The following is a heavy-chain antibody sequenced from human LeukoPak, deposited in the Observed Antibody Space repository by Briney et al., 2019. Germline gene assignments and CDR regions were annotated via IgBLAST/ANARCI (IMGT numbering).Heavy chain of an antibody. V-gene: IGHV1-18*01. Sequence: AAGKVSCKASGYTFTSYGISWVRQAPGQGLEWMGWISAYKGNTNYAQKLQGRVTITTDTSTSTAYMELRSLRSDDPAVYYCARAPPTTVTTLNFPYWGQGTLVTVSS. CDR1: GYTFTSYG. CDR3: ARAPPTTVTTLNFPY. D-gene: IGHD4-17*01. J-gene: IGHJ4*02. CDR2: ISAYKGNT.